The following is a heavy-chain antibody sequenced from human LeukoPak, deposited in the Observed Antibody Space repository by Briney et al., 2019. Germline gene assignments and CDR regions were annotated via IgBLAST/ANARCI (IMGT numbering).Heavy chain of an antibody. J-gene: IGHJ4*02. V-gene: IGHV3-30-3*01. CDR1: GFTFSSYA. CDR2: ISYDGSNK. D-gene: IGHD3-3*01. Sequence: GGSLRLSCAASGFTFSSYAMHWVRQAPGKGLEWVAVISYDGSNKYYADSVKGRFTISRDNSKNTLYLQMNSLRAEDTAVYYCARDSAAPLEWPDYFDYWGQGTLVTVSS. CDR3: ARDSAAPLEWPDYFDY.